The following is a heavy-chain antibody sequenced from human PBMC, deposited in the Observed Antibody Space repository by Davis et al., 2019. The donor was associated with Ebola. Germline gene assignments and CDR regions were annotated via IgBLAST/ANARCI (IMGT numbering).Heavy chain of an antibody. J-gene: IGHJ6*04. V-gene: IGHV3-74*01. CDR1: AFTISNYW. D-gene: IGHD2-21*01. Sequence: GESLKISCAASAFTISNYWMHWVRQAPGKGLVWVSRIKSDGSSTNYADSVKGRFTISRDNAKNTLYLQMNSLRAEDTAVYYCARIMTAAYGLDVWGKGTTVTVSS. CDR2: IKSDGSST. CDR3: ARIMTAAYGLDV.